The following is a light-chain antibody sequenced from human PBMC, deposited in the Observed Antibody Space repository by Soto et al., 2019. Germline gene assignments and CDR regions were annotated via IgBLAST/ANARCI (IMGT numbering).Light chain of an antibody. Sequence: QSVLTQPPSVSGAPGQRVTISCTGSSPKIGAGYDVHWYQQLPGTAPKLLIYVNSNRPSGVPDRFSGSKSGTSASLAITGLQAEDEADYYCQSYDSSLSAVVFGGGTKVTVL. J-gene: IGLJ2*01. V-gene: IGLV1-40*01. CDR2: VNS. CDR1: SPKIGAGYD. CDR3: QSYDSSLSAVV.